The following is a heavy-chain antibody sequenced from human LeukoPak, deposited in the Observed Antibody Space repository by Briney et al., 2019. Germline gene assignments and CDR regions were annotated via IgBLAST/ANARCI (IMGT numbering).Heavy chain of an antibody. D-gene: IGHD1-26*01. CDR3: ATWEWELLRNWFDP. Sequence: GASVKVSCKASGGTFRSYAISWVRQAPGQGLEWMGGINPIFGTANYAQKFQGRVTITADESTSTAHMELSSLRSEDTAVYYCATWEWELLRNWFDPWGQGTLVTVSS. J-gene: IGHJ5*02. CDR2: INPIFGTA. V-gene: IGHV1-69*13. CDR1: GGTFRSYA.